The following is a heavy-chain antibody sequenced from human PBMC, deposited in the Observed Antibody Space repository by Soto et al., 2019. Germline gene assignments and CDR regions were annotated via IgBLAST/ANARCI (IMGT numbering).Heavy chain of an antibody. CDR1: GLNFRSYG. V-gene: IGHV3-33*01. D-gene: IGHD4-17*01. CDR2: IWYDGSNK. J-gene: IGHJ4*02. Sequence: GGSLRLPSAASGLNFRSYGMHWVRQAPGKGLEWVAVIWYDGSNKYYADSVKGRFTISRDNSKNTLYLQMNSLRAEDTAVYYCARDFGAQSYGDYIGFFDYWGQGTLVSAPQ. CDR3: ARDFGAQSYGDYIGFFDY.